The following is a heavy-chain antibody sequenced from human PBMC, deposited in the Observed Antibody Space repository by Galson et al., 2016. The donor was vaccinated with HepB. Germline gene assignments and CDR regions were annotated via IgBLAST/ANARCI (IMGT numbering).Heavy chain of an antibody. CDR1: GFIFSRYG. J-gene: IGHJ4*02. CDR3: TRDYYGSLDH. Sequence: SLRLSCAASGFIFSRYGVAWVRQAPGKGLEWVAGIWYDGSNKYYADSVKGRFTISRDNSKNTLYLQMNSLRAEDTAVYYCTRDYYGSLDHWGQGTLVTVSS. D-gene: IGHD3-10*01. CDR2: IWYDGSNK. V-gene: IGHV3-33*08.